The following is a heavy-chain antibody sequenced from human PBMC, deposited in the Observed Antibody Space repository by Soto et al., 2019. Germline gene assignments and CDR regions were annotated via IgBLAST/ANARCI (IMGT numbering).Heavy chain of an antibody. CDR1: GYTFSAHT. V-gene: IGHV1-3*01. CDR3: ARDTERLGPRAKDARDI. Sequence: ASVKVSGKATGYTFSAHTMNWLRQAPGQSLEWLGWINAGSDNTKYSQICQGRVSITTDTSASTVYMELTGLTSEDKAVYYCARDTERLGPRAKDARDIWGQGTMVTVSS. CDR2: INAGSDNT. J-gene: IGHJ3*02. D-gene: IGHD4-17*01.